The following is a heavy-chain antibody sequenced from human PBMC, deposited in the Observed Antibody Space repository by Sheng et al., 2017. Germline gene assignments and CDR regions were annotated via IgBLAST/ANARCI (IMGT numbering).Heavy chain of an antibody. Sequence: QVQLQESGPGLVTPSETLSLTCTVSGDSINSGHYWSWIRQPPGKGLQWIGSFFHSGSTHYEPSLKSRVTISVDTTKNQFSLKLSSVTAADTAVFYCARSGILRFLEFLHPDFDIWGQGTTVIVSS. CDR3: ARSGILRFLEFLHPDFDI. CDR2: FFHSGST. J-gene: IGHJ3*02. D-gene: IGHD3-3*01. V-gene: IGHV4-38-2*02. CDR1: GDSINSGHY.